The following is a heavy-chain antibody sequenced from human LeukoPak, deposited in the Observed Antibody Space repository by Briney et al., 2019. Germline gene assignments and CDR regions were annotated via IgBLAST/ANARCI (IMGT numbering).Heavy chain of an antibody. CDR1: GGTFSSYA. Sequence: ASVKVSCKASGGTFSSYAISWVRQAPGQGLEWMGGIIPIFGTANCAQKFQGRVTITADESTSTAYMELSSLRSEDTAVYYCAGGQMVRGVIITFYYYYGMDVWGQGTTVTVSS. D-gene: IGHD3-10*01. J-gene: IGHJ6*02. CDR3: AGGQMVRGVIITFYYYYGMDV. V-gene: IGHV1-69*13. CDR2: IIPIFGTA.